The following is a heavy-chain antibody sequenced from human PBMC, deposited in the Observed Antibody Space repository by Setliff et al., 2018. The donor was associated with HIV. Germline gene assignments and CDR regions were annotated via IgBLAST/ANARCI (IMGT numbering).Heavy chain of an antibody. V-gene: IGHV4-59*11. J-gene: IGHJ4*02. CDR3: AKGAGFYGDHTFDY. CDR1: GASISSHY. D-gene: IGHD4-17*01. CDR2: IYSTGST. Sequence: SETLSLTCTVSGASISSHYWSWIRQSPGRELEWIGYIYSTGSTNYNPSLQSRVSISMDASKNKFSLKVTSVTSADTAVYYCAKGAGFYGDHTFDYWGQGHLVTVSS.